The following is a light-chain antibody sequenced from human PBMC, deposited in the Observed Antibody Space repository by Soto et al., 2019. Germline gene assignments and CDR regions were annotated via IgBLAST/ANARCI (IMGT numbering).Light chain of an antibody. CDR1: QSVSSY. CDR2: DAS. V-gene: IGKV3-11*01. J-gene: IGKJ2*01. CDR3: QQRSNWPPYT. Sequence: EIVLTQSPATLSLSPGERATLSCRASQSVSSYLAWYQQKPGQAPRLLIYDASNRATGIPARFSGSGSGTDFTLNIISLEPEDFAVYYWQQRSNWPPYTFGQGTKLEI.